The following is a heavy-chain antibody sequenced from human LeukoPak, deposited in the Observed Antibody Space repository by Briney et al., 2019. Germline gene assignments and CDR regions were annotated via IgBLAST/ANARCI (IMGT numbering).Heavy chain of an antibody. CDR1: GGSISSYY. CDR2: IYTSGST. D-gene: IGHD6-13*01. CDR3: AGAIAAAGSRGWFDP. Sequence: PSETLSRTCTVSGGSISSYYWSWIRQPAGKGLEWIGRIYTSGSTNYNPSLKSRVTMSVDTSKNQFSLKLSSVTAADTAVYYCAGAIAAAGSRGWFDPWGQGTLVTVSS. J-gene: IGHJ5*02. V-gene: IGHV4-4*07.